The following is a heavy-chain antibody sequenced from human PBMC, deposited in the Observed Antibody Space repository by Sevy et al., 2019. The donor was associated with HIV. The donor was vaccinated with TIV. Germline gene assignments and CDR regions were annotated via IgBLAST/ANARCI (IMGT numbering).Heavy chain of an antibody. J-gene: IGHJ6*02. Sequence: GGCLRLSCAASEFTFSSYWMHWVRQAPGKGLVWVSRINSDGRSTTYADSVKGRFTISRDNAKNTLYLQMNSLRAEDTAVYYCAREVGFWSGYHMDYYYSMDVWGQGTTVTVSS. D-gene: IGHD3-3*01. CDR2: INSDGRST. V-gene: IGHV3-74*03. CDR3: AREVGFWSGYHMDYYYSMDV. CDR1: EFTFSSYW.